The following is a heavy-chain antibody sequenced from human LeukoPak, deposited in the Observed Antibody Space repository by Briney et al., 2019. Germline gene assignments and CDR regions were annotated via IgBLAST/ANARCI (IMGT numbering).Heavy chain of an antibody. CDR2: TYYRSKWYN. Sequence: SQTLSLTCAISGDSVSSNSAAWNWIRQSPSRGLEWLGRTYYRSKWYNDYAVSVKSRITINPDTSKNQFSLQLNPVTPEDTAVYYCARVRRGPIFGVVITAFDIWGQGTMVTVSS. CDR1: GDSVSSNSAA. J-gene: IGHJ3*02. CDR3: ARVRRGPIFGVVITAFDI. V-gene: IGHV6-1*01. D-gene: IGHD3-3*01.